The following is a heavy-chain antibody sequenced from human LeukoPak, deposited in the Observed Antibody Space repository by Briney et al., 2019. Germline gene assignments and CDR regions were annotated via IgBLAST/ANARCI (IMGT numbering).Heavy chain of an antibody. CDR1: GFTFSSYG. D-gene: IGHD5-18*01. CDR2: ISGSGVTT. CDR3: ARVRTAMADAFDI. J-gene: IGHJ3*02. Sequence: PGGSLRLSCAASGFTFSSYGMSWVRQAPGKGLEWVSTISGSGVTTYYADSVKGRFTISRDNSKNTLYIQMNSLRAEDTAVYYCARVRTAMADAFDIWGQGTMVTVSS. V-gene: IGHV3-23*01.